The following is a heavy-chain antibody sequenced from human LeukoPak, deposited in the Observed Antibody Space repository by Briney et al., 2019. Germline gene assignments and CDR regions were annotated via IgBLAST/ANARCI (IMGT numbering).Heavy chain of an antibody. D-gene: IGHD1-14*01. CDR3: AKSNTESQTTVGN. Sequence: GGSLRLSCEASGFTFNTYGMHWVRQAPGKGLEWIAVVWSDGSNRFYADSVEGRFTISRDNSKNTLYLQMNSLRAEDTAVYYCAKSNTESQTTVGNWGQGTLVSVSS. CDR2: VWSDGSNR. J-gene: IGHJ4*02. CDR1: GFTFNTYG. V-gene: IGHV3-33*06.